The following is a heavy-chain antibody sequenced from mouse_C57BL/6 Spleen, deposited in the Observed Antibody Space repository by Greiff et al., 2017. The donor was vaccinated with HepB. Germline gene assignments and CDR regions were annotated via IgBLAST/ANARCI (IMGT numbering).Heavy chain of an antibody. CDR3: ARRVVATRYFDY. CDR2: IYPGSGST. D-gene: IGHD1-1*01. J-gene: IGHJ2*01. Sequence: VQLQQPGAELVKPGASVKMSCKASGYTFTSYWITWVKQRPGQGLEWIGDIYPGSGSTNYNEKFKSKATLTVDTSSSTAYMPLSSLTSEDSAVYYCARRVVATRYFDYWGQGTTLTVSS. CDR1: GYTFTSYW. V-gene: IGHV1-55*01.